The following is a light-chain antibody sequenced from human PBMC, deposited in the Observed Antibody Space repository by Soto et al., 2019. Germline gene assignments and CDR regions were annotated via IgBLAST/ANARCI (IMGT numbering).Light chain of an antibody. CDR2: SAS. V-gene: IGKV3-15*01. CDR1: QSISTE. CDR3: KQGHNWPLT. Sequence: EIVMTQSPATLSVSPGERATLSCRASQSISTELAWYQQKPGQPPRLLIYSASTMATGVPARFTGSGSGSEFTLTIRGLQSEDFAVYYCKQGHNWPLTFGQGTRLEI. J-gene: IGKJ2*01.